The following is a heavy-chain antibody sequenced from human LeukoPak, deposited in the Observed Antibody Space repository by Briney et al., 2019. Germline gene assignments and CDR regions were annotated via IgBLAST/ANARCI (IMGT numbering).Heavy chain of an antibody. Sequence: GGSLRLSCAASGFTFGSYSMNWVRQAPGKGLEWVSSISSSSSYIYYADSVKGRFTISRDNAKNSLYLQMNSLRAEDTAVYYCAKVFCGGDCYSADYYFDYWGQGTLVTVSS. J-gene: IGHJ4*02. CDR3: AKVFCGGDCYSADYYFDY. D-gene: IGHD2-21*02. CDR1: GFTFGSYS. V-gene: IGHV3-21*01. CDR2: ISSSSSYI.